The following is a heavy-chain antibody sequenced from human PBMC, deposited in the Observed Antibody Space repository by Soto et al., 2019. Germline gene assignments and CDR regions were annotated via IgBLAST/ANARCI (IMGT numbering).Heavy chain of an antibody. V-gene: IGHV4-34*01. Sequence: QVQLQQWGAGLLKPSETLSLTCAVYGGFVSSGSYYWSWIRQPPEKGLECIGEMSHSGGTHFNPSLKSRVIISVDTSKNQFSLKMSSVTAADTALYYCARVERGTATTVVDAFDIWGPGTMVTVSS. CDR2: MSHSGGT. J-gene: IGHJ3*02. CDR3: ARVERGTATTVVDAFDI. D-gene: IGHD1-1*01. CDR1: GGFVSSGSYY.